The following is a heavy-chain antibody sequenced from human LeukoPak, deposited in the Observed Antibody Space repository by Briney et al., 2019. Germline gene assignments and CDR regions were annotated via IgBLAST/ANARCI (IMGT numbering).Heavy chain of an antibody. D-gene: IGHD3-10*01. V-gene: IGHV3-30-3*01. J-gene: IGHJ4*02. CDR1: GFTFSSYA. Sequence: PGRSLRLSCAASGFTFSSYAMHWVRQAPGKGLEWVAVISYDGSNKYYADSVKGRFTISRDNSKNTLYLQMNSLRAEDTAVYYCARDWRPVRGVIITLHYWGQGTLVTVSS. CDR2: ISYDGSNK. CDR3: ARDWRPVRGVIITLHY.